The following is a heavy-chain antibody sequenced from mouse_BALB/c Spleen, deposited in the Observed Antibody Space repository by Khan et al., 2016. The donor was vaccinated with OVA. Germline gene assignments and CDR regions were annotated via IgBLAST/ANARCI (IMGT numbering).Heavy chain of an antibody. CDR3: ARRGYGNYWFAY. Sequence: VQLKESGAELVRPEALVKLSCKASGFNIKDYYMHWVNQRPEQGLEWIGWIDPENGNSMYDPKFQGKASITADTSSNTAYLQLSSLTSEDTAVYYCARRGYGNYWFAYWGQGTLVTVSA. D-gene: IGHD2-1*01. V-gene: IGHV14-1*02. J-gene: IGHJ3*01. CDR2: IDPENGNS. CDR1: GFNIKDYY.